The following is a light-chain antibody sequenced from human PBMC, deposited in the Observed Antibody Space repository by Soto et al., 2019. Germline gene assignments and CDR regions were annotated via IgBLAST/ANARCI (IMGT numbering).Light chain of an antibody. J-gene: IGKJ5*01. V-gene: IGKV1-39*01. CDR2: AAS. CDR1: QGVSTY. CDR3: QQANSFPFT. Sequence: DIQMTQSPSSLSASVGDRVTITCRASQGVSTYLNWYQQKPGKAPKLLIYAASSLQSGVPARFSGSGSGTDFTLTITSLQPEDFATYYCQQANSFPFTFGQGTRLEIK.